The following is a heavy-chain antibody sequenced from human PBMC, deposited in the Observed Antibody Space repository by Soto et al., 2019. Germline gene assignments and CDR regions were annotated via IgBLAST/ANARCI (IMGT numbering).Heavy chain of an antibody. CDR3: ARDWRDGYNRGPDY. CDR1: GFTFSSYW. Sequence: EVQLVESGGGLVQPGGSLTLSCAASGFTFSSYWMSWVRQAPGKGLEWVANIKQDGSQKYYVDSVKGRFTISRDNADNSLYLQMSSLRVEDTAVYYCARDWRDGYNRGPDYWGQGTLVTVSS. J-gene: IGHJ4*02. V-gene: IGHV3-7*04. CDR2: IKQDGSQK. D-gene: IGHD5-12*01.